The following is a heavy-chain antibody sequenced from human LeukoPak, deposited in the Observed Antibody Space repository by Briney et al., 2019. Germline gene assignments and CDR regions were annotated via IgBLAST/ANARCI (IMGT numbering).Heavy chain of an antibody. V-gene: IGHV3-30*04. D-gene: IGHD5-24*01. CDR3: ARELAGWLHNGFDY. CDR1: GFTFSSYA. Sequence: PGRSLRLSCAASGFTFSSYAMHWVRQAPGKGLKWVAVISYDGSNKYYADSVKGRFTISRDNSKNTLYLQMNSLRAEDTAVYYCARELAGWLHNGFDYWGQGTLVTVSS. CDR2: ISYDGSNK. J-gene: IGHJ4*02.